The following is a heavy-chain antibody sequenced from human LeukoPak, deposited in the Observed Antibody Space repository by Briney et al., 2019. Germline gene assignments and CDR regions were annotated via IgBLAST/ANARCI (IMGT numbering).Heavy chain of an antibody. CDR3: ARRPDCSSTSCYYGMDV. D-gene: IGHD2-2*01. V-gene: IGHV4-59*08. CDR1: GGSISSYY. Sequence: SETLSLTCTVSGGSISSYYWGWIRQPPGKGLEWIGYIYYSGSTNYNPSLKSRVTISVDTSKNQFSLKLSSVTAADTAVYYCARRPDCSSTSCYYGMDVWGQGTTVTVSS. J-gene: IGHJ6*02. CDR2: IYYSGST.